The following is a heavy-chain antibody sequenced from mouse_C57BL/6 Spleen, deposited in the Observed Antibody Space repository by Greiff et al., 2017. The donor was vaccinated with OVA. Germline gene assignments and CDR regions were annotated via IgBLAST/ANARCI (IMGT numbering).Heavy chain of an antibody. V-gene: IGHV1-53*01. J-gene: IGHJ4*01. CDR3: ARDFLITRVVATGAMDY. Sequence: VQLQQPGTELVKPGASVKLSCKASGYTFTSYWMHWVKQRPGQGLEWIGNINPSNGGTNYNEKFKSKATLTVDKSSSTAYMQLSSLTSEDSAVYYCARDFLITRVVATGAMDYWGQGTSVTVSS. D-gene: IGHD1-1*01. CDR2: INPSNGGT. CDR1: GYTFTSYW.